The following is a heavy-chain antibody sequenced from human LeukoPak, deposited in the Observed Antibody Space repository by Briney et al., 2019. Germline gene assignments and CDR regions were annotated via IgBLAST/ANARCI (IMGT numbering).Heavy chain of an antibody. Sequence: ASVKVSCKASGYTFTGYYMHWVRQAPGQGLEWMGWINPNSGGTNYAQKFQGRATMTRDTSISTAYMELSRLRSDDTAVYYCAREDSSSPAFDHWGQGTLVTVSS. CDR3: AREDSSSPAFDH. D-gene: IGHD6-6*01. V-gene: IGHV1-2*02. CDR1: GYTFTGYY. J-gene: IGHJ4*02. CDR2: INPNSGGT.